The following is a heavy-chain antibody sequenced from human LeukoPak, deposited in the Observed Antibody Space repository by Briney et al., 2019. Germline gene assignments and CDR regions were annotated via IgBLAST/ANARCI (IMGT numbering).Heavy chain of an antibody. V-gene: IGHV3-7*02. D-gene: IGHD2-2*01. CDR1: GFTFSSFW. Sequence: GGSLRLSCAASGFTFSSFWMTWVRQAPGKGLEWVANIKEDGSEKNYVDSVRGRFTISRDNAKNSLYLQMNSLRAEDTAVYYCARISVVPADIIPDAFDIWGQGTMVTVSS. J-gene: IGHJ3*02. CDR2: IKEDGSEK. CDR3: ARISVVPADIIPDAFDI.